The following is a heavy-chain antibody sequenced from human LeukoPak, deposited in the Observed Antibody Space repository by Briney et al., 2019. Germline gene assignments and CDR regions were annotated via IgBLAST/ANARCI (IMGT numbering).Heavy chain of an antibody. CDR3: ARGEVGATIDY. D-gene: IGHD1-26*01. V-gene: IGHV1-8*03. Sequence: GASVKVSCKASGYTFTGYYMHWVRQAPGQGLEWMGWMNPNSGNTGYAQKFQGRVTITRNTSISTAYMELSSLRSEDTAVYYCARGEVGATIDYWGQGTLVTVSS. CDR1: GYTFTGYY. J-gene: IGHJ4*02. CDR2: MNPNSGNT.